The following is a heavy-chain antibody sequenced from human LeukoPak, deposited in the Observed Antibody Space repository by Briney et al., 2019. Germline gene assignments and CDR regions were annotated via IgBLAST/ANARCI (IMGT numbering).Heavy chain of an antibody. Sequence: GGSLRLSCAASGFTFSSYAMHWVRQAPGKGLEWVAVISYDGCNKYYADSVKGRFTISRDNSKNTLYLQMNSLRAEDTAVYYCAKETGGDWGQGTLVTVSS. CDR3: AKETGGD. CDR1: GFTFSSYA. D-gene: IGHD3-10*01. CDR2: ISYDGCNK. J-gene: IGHJ4*02. V-gene: IGHV3-30-3*01.